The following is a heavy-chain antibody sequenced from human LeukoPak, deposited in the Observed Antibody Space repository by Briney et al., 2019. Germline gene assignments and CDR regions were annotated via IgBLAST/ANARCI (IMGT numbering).Heavy chain of an antibody. Sequence: GGSLRLSCAASGFTFSSYWMSWVRQAPGKGLEWVANIKQDGSEKYYVDSVKDRFTISRDNAKNSLYLQMNSLRAEDTAVYYCARETPCGGDCYHFDYWGQGTLVTVSS. J-gene: IGHJ4*02. CDR1: GFTFSSYW. D-gene: IGHD2-21*02. CDR2: IKQDGSEK. V-gene: IGHV3-7*01. CDR3: ARETPCGGDCYHFDY.